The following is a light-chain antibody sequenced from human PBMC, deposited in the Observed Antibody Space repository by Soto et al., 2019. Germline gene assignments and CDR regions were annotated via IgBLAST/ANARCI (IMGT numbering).Light chain of an antibody. CDR1: QSVSSN. J-gene: IGKJ2*01. CDR3: QQYDNWPLFT. CDR2: GAS. V-gene: IGKV3-15*01. Sequence: ELVMTQSPATLSVSPGERATLSCRASQSVSSNLAWYPQKPGQAPRLLIYGASTRATGIPARFSGSGSGTEFTLAISSLQSEDVAVYYCQQYDNWPLFTFGQGTKLQIK.